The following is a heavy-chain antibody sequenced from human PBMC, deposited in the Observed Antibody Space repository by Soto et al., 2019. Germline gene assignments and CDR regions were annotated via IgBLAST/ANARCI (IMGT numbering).Heavy chain of an antibody. CDR1: GGSISSYY. Sequence: SETLSLTCTVSGGSISSYYWSWIRQPPGKGLEWIGYIYYSGSTNYSPSLKSRVTISVDTSKNQFSLKLSSVTAADTAVYYCARDQVVAVAGYYYYYGMDVWGQGTTVTVSS. V-gene: IGHV4-59*01. J-gene: IGHJ6*02. CDR3: ARDQVVAVAGYYYYYGMDV. D-gene: IGHD6-19*01. CDR2: IYYSGST.